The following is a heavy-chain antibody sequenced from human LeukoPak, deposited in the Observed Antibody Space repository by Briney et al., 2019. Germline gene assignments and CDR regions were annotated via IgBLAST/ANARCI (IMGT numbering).Heavy chain of an antibody. CDR2: IWYDGSNK. J-gene: IGHJ3*02. D-gene: IGHD5-24*01. V-gene: IGHV3-33*06. CDR3: AKERDGYNSALDAFDI. Sequence: GGSLRLSCAASGFTFSSYGMHWVRQAPGKGLEWVAVIWYDGSNKYYADSVKGRFTISRDNSKNTLYLQMNSLRAEDTAVYYCAKERDGYNSALDAFDIWGQGTMVTVSS. CDR1: GFTFSSYG.